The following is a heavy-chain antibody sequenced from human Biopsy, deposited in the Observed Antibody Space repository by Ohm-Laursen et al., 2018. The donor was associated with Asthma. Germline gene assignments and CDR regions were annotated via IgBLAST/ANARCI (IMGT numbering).Heavy chain of an antibody. CDR3: ARGSSSRLSQWELLVSGGKRAHSYYGMDV. D-gene: IGHD1-26*01. V-gene: IGHV4-34*01. CDR2: NHHSGYT. CDR1: GGSFSRNY. J-gene: IGHJ6*02. Sequence: SETLSLTCAVYGGSFSRNYWSWIRPTPGKGLEWLGDNHHSGYTHYNPSLRSRPTLSDNPSKKQFSLRLTSVTAADTAVYYCARGSSSRLSQWELLVSGGKRAHSYYGMDVWGQGTTATVSS.